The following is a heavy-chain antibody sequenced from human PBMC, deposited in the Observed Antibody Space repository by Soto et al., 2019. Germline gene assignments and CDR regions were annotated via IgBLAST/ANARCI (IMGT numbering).Heavy chain of an antibody. V-gene: IGHV3-30*04. J-gene: IGHJ4*02. CDR3: VRARSGAVPYSFAY. CDR2: ISKDGSVI. D-gene: IGHD3-3*01. Sequence: QVQLVESGGGVVPPGRSLRLSCAASGFMFSRYAMHWVRQAPGKGLEWVAVISKDGSVIYYADSVKGRFTISRDKSKNMVYLQLNSLRDEDTAVFYCVRARSGAVPYSFAYWGQGSLVTVAS. CDR1: GFMFSRYA.